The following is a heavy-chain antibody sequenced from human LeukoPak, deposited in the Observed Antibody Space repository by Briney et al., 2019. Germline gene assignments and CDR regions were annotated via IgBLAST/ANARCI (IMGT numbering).Heavy chain of an antibody. CDR1: GHDFTSYW. CDR2: IHPSDSET. V-gene: IGHV5-51*01. D-gene: IGHD5-12*01. J-gene: IGHJ4*02. Sequence: GESLKISCRSSGHDFTSYWIAWVRQLPGKGLEWMGIIHPSDSETQYGPSFQGQVTISADNSLSTAYLQWSRLKASDTAMYYCARRGYSGYSPLDSWGQGTLVTVSS. CDR3: ARRGYSGYSPLDS.